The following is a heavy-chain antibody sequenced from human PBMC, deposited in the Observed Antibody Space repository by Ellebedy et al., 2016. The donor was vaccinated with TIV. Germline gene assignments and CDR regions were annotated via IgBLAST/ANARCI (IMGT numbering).Heavy chain of an antibody. CDR3: ARKRANWGYPQSPFDV. D-gene: IGHD7-27*01. CDR2: ISYDGSNK. V-gene: IGHV3-30-3*01. CDR1: GFTLRSYW. J-gene: IGHJ3*01. Sequence: GGSLRLSCAASGFTLRSYWMHWVRQAPGKGLEWVAVISYDGSNKYYADSVKGRFTISRDNSKNTLYLQMNDLRAEDTAVYYCARKRANWGYPQSPFDVWGQGTMVTVSS.